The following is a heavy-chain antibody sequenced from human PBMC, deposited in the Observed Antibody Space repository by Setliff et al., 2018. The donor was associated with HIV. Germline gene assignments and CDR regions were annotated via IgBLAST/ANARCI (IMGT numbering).Heavy chain of an antibody. D-gene: IGHD3-9*01. CDR1: GYSFTSYY. CDR3: ARQDIPTGYYLFDY. Sequence: ASVKVSCKASGYSFTSYYMHWVRQAPGQGPEWMGWVNPKSSGTKYAQKFQGRVTMTRDTSINTAYMELSSLTSDDTTLYYCARQDIPTGYYLFDYWGQGTQVTVSS. V-gene: IGHV1-2*02. J-gene: IGHJ4*02. CDR2: VNPKSSGT.